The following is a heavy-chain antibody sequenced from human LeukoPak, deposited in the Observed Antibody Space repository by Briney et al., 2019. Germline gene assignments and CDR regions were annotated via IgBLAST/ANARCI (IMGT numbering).Heavy chain of an antibody. CDR2: ISAYSGKT. CDR3: ARVSNGGYTYYYDSTGYTDY. D-gene: IGHD3-22*01. V-gene: IGHV1-18*01. J-gene: IGHJ4*02. CDR1: GYTFTSYG. Sequence: GASVKVSCKASGYTFTSYGISWVRQAPGQGLEWMGWISAYSGKTNYAQKLQGRVTMIIDTSTTTAYMELRSLRSDDTAVYYCARVSNGGYTYYYDSTGYTDYWGQGTLVTVSS.